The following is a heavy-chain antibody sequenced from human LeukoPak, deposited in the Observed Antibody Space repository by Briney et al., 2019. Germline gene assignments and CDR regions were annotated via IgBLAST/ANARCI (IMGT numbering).Heavy chain of an antibody. CDR3: ARKTYCSGGRCYGENWFDP. J-gene: IGHJ5*02. CDR2: IFCTGNV. Sequence: SETLSLTCTVTGGSISGYHRNWIRQSPGKGLEWIGNIFCTGNVDYNPSLQSRVTISVDTSKNEISLILSSVTAADTAVYYCARKTYCSGGRCYGENWFDPWGQGTLVTVSS. V-gene: IGHV4-59*08. D-gene: IGHD2-15*01. CDR1: GGSISGYH.